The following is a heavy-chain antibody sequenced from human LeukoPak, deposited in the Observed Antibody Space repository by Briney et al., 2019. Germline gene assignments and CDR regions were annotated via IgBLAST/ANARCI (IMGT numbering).Heavy chain of an antibody. CDR1: GGTFSSYA. Sequence: GASVKVSCKASGGTFSSYAISWVRQALGQGLEWMGGIIPIFGTANYAQKFQGRVTITADESTSTAHMELSSLRSEDTAVYYCARDGERTVTFGYWGQGTLVTVSS. CDR2: IIPIFGTA. V-gene: IGHV1-69*13. D-gene: IGHD4-11*01. CDR3: ARDGERTVTFGY. J-gene: IGHJ4*02.